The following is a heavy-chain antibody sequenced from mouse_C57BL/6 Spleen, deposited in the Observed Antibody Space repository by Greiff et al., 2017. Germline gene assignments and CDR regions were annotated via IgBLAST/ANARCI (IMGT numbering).Heavy chain of an antibody. CDR1: GFTFSSYG. V-gene: IGHV5-6*01. CDR2: ISSGGSYT. Sequence: EVKVVESGGDLVKPGGSLKLSCAASGFTFSSYGMSWVRQTPDKRLEWVATISSGGSYTYYPDSVKGRFTISRDNAKNTLYLQMSSLKSEDTAMYYCARQEPRHYFDYWGQGTTLTVSS. CDR3: ARQEPRHYFDY. J-gene: IGHJ2*01.